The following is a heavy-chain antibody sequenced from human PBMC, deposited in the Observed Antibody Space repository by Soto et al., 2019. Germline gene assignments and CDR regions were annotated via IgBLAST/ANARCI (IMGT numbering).Heavy chain of an antibody. Sequence: QVQLQESGPRLVKPSETVSLTCTVSGGSVSSDPHYWRWIRLPPGKRLEWIGFIYSSGSTNYNPSLKSRVTMSVDTSKNQFSLKLRSVIVADTAVYHCARFVRSCSGTTCYTRADVWGQGTTVSVSS. CDR3: ARFVRSCSGTTCYTRADV. CDR1: GGSVSSDPHY. J-gene: IGHJ6*02. V-gene: IGHV4-61*01. D-gene: IGHD2-2*02. CDR2: IYSSGST.